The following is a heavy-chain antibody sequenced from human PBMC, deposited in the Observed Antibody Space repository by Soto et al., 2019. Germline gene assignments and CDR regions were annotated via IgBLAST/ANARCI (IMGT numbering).Heavy chain of an antibody. Sequence: GASVKVSCKASGYTFTGYYMHWVRQAPGQGLEWMGIINPSGGSTSYAQKFQGRVTMTRDTSTSTVYMELSSLRSEDTAVYYCARDRGEYSSSFYFDYWDQGTLVTVSS. CDR3: ARDRGEYSSSFYFDY. J-gene: IGHJ4*02. CDR2: INPSGGST. CDR1: GYTFTGYY. V-gene: IGHV1-46*01. D-gene: IGHD6-6*01.